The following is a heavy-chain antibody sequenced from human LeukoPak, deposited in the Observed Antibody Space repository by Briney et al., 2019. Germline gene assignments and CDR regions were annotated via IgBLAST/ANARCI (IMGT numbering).Heavy chain of an antibody. CDR3: ARVYDILTETFDY. Sequence: SETLSLTCTVSGGSISSYYWSWIRQPPGKGLEWIGEINHSGSTNYNPSLKSRVTISVDTSKNQFSLKLSSVTAADTAVYYCARVYDILTETFDYWGQGTLVTVSS. D-gene: IGHD3-9*01. CDR1: GGSISSYY. J-gene: IGHJ4*02. V-gene: IGHV4-34*01. CDR2: INHSGST.